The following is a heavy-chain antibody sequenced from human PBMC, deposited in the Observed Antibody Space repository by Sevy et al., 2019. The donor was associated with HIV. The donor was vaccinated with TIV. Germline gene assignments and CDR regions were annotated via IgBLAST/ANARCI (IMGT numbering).Heavy chain of an antibody. J-gene: IGHJ5*02. CDR2: IQRDGSDK. Sequence: GGSLRLSCAASGFIFSNYWMTWVRQSPGKGLEWVASIQRDGSDKYYVDSVKGQFTISRDNAKNSLYLQMNNLRVDDTALYYCARDAAVAGANWFDPWGQGTLVTVSS. D-gene: IGHD6-19*01. CDR1: GFIFSNYW. V-gene: IGHV3-7*03. CDR3: ARDAAVAGANWFDP.